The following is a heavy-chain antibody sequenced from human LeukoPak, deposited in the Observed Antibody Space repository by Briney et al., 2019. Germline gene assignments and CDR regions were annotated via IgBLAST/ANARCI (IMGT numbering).Heavy chain of an antibody. J-gene: IGHJ5*02. D-gene: IGHD3-10*01. Sequence: PGGSLRLSCAASGFTFSSYATSWVRQAPGKGLEWVSAISGSGGSPYYADSVKGRFTISRDNSKNTLYLQMNRLRAVDTAVYYCAKEDPLMVRGVDNWFDPWGQGTLVTVSS. CDR3: AKEDPLMVRGVDNWFDP. V-gene: IGHV3-23*01. CDR1: GFTFSSYA. CDR2: ISGSGGSP.